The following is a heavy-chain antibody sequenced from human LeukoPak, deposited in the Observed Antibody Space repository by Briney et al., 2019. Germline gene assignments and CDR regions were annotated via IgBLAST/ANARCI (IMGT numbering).Heavy chain of an antibody. CDR3: ASLRNYFFEY. J-gene: IGHJ4*02. CDR2: ISGSGGNT. D-gene: IGHD2/OR15-2a*01. Sequence: GGSLRLSCAASGFTFINYAMSWVRQAPGKGLEWVSTISGSGGNTYYADSVKGRFTISKDDSKNTVCLQLNSLGAEDTAVYYCASLRNYFFEYWGQGTLVTVSS. V-gene: IGHV3-23*01. CDR1: GFTFINYA.